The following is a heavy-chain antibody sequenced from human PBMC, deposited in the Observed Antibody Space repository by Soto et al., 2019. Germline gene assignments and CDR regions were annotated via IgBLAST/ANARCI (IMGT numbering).Heavy chain of an antibody. CDR3: SRGGPGVPMYYSDY. V-gene: IGHV3-74*01. D-gene: IGHD2-8*01. J-gene: IGHJ4*02. Sequence: ELQLVASGGDIVQPGGSLRLSCAASGFIFSEYWMHWVHQAPGKGLVWVSRISSDGSSTHYADSVKGRFTISRDNSKNTLYLQMNSLTAEDTGVFYCSRGGPGVPMYYSDYWGQGTLVTVSS. CDR2: ISSDGSST. CDR1: GFIFSEYW.